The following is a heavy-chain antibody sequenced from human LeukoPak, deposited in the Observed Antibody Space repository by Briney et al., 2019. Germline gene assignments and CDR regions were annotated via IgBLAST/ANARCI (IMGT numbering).Heavy chain of an antibody. V-gene: IGHV3-23*01. CDR3: AKEIRPNDC. CDR2: VSGSGGYT. D-gene: IGHD4-17*01. CDR1: GFTFSSYA. Sequence: GGSLRLSCAASGFTFSSYAMSWVRQAPGKGLEWVSSVSGSGGYTYYAGSVKGRFTISRDNSKNTLYLQMNSLRAEDTAIYYCAKEIRPNDCWGQGTLVTVSS. J-gene: IGHJ4*02.